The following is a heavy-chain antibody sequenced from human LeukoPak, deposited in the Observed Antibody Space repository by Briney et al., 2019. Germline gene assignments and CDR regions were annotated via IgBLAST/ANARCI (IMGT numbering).Heavy chain of an antibody. CDR2: INHSGST. V-gene: IGHV4-34*01. CDR3: ARGPGYSSS. CDR1: GGSFSGHY. D-gene: IGHD6-13*01. J-gene: IGHJ4*02. Sequence: SETLSLTCAVHGGSFSGHYWSWIRQPPGKGLEWIGEINHSGSTNYNPSLKSRVTISVDTSKNQFSLKLSSVTAADTAVYYCARGPGYSSSWSQGTLVTVSS.